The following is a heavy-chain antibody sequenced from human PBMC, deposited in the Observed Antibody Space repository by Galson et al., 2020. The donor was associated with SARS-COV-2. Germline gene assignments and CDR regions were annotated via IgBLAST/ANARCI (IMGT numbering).Heavy chain of an antibody. CDR1: GFSFGTYV. Sequence: GFSFGTYVMSWVRQAPGKGFEWVSSIGASDGTTEYADSVKGRFTISRDNAKYTLYLQMNSLRAEDTATYYCVKPHRTVYGEGYWGQGNLVTVSS. D-gene: IGHD2-8*01. J-gene: IGHJ4*02. V-gene: IGHV3-23*01. CDR2: IGASDGTT. CDR3: VKPHRTVYGEGY.